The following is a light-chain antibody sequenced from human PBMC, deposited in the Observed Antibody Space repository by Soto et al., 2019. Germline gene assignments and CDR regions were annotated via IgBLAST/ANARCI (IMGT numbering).Light chain of an antibody. CDR3: PQYDTSPYT. J-gene: IGKJ2*01. Sequence: EIVLTQSPGTLSLSPGERATLSCRASQSISSSYLAWYQQKPGQAPRLLIYGASSRATGIPDRFSSSGSGTDYTVTTITHEPEYYAAYYWPQYDTSPYTFGQGTKLEIK. V-gene: IGKV3-20*01. CDR2: GAS. CDR1: QSISSSY.